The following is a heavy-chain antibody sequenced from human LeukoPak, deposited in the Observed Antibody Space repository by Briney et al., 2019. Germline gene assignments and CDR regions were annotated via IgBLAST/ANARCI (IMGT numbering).Heavy chain of an antibody. CDR3: ASMTRGSRYYFDY. J-gene: IGHJ4*02. Sequence: ASVKVSCKASGYTFTSYAMHWVRQAPGQRLEWMGWINAGSGNTKYSQKFQGRVTITRDTSASTAYMELSSLRSEDTAVYYCASMTRGSRYYFDYWGQGTLVTVSS. CDR1: GYTFTSYA. CDR2: INAGSGNT. V-gene: IGHV1-3*01. D-gene: IGHD6-13*01.